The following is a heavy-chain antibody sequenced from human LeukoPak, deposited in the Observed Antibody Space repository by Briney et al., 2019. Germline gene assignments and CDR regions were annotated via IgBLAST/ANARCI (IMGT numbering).Heavy chain of an antibody. Sequence: SETLSLTCTVSGGSISSGSYYWSWIRQPAGKGLEWIGYIYYSGSTNYNPSLKSRVTISVDTSKNQFSLKLSSVTAADTAVYYCARYSSSWYAFDYWGQGTLVTVSS. D-gene: IGHD6-13*01. J-gene: IGHJ4*02. V-gene: IGHV4-61*10. CDR2: IYYSGST. CDR3: ARYSSSWYAFDY. CDR1: GGSISSGSYY.